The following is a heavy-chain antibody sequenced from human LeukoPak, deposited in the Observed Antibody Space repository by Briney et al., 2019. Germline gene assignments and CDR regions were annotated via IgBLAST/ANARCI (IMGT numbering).Heavy chain of an antibody. CDR3: ARDPRDIVVVSSDPGENWFDP. D-gene: IGHD2-2*01. CDR1: GYTFTSYY. Sequence: ASVKVSCKASGYTFTSYYMHWVRQPPGQGLEWMGIINPSGGSTSYAQKFQGRVTMTRDTSTSTVYMGLSSLRSEDTAVYYCARDPRDIVVVSSDPGENWFDPWGQGTLVTVSS. J-gene: IGHJ5*02. CDR2: INPSGGST. V-gene: IGHV1-46*01.